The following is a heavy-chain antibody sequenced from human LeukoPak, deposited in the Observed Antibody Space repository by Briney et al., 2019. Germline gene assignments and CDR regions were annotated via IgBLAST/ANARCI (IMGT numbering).Heavy chain of an antibody. V-gene: IGHV5-51*01. CDR1: GYSFTSYW. J-gene: IGHJ3*02. CDR3: AREQGIDTLRAFDI. D-gene: IGHD7-27*01. Sequence: GESLKISCKGSGYSFTSYWIGWVRQLPGKGRGWMGIIYPGDSDTRYSPSFQGQVTISADKSISTAYLQWSSLRASDTAMYYCAREQGIDTLRAFDIWGQGTMVTVSS. CDR2: IYPGDSDT.